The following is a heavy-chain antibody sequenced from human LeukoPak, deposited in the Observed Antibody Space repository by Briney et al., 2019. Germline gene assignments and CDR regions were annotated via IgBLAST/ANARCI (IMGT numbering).Heavy chain of an antibody. J-gene: IGHJ4*02. Sequence: ASVRVSCKASGYTFTSYAMHWVRQAPGQRLEWMGWINAGNGNTKYSQKFQGRVTMTEDTSTDTAYMELSSLRSEDTAVYYCATVSFWGQGTLVTVSS. CDR1: GYTFTSYA. CDR2: INAGNGNT. D-gene: IGHD1-1*01. CDR3: ATVSF. V-gene: IGHV1-3*01.